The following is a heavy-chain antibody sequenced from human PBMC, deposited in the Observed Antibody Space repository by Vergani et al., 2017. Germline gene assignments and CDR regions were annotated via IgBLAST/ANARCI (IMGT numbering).Heavy chain of an antibody. CDR3: AKNPXISTTRHYYAMDV. CDR2: ISPGASTV. D-gene: IGHD1-1*01. Sequence: QVQLQESGPGLVKPSQTLSLTCTVSGGSISSGGYYWSWIRQAPGKGLEWVSHISPGASTVSYTDSVTGRFTVSRDNDNNSLTLDMTTLRVEDTAVYYCAKNPXISTTRHYYAMDVWGQGTTVTVSS. J-gene: IGHJ6*02. V-gene: IGHV3-11*04. CDR1: GGSISSGGYY.